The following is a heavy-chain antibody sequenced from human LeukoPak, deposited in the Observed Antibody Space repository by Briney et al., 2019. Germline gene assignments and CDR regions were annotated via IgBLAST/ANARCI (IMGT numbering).Heavy chain of an antibody. V-gene: IGHV4-59*01. CDR1: GGSISSYY. Sequence: SSETLSLTCTVSGGSISSYYWSWIRQPPGKGLEWIGCVYYNGNTNYDPSLKSRVTISVDTSKNQFSLNLSSVTAAETAVYYCARAITGTTFAFDMWGQGTMVTVSS. D-gene: IGHD1-20*01. J-gene: IGHJ3*02. CDR2: VYYNGNT. CDR3: ARAITGTTFAFDM.